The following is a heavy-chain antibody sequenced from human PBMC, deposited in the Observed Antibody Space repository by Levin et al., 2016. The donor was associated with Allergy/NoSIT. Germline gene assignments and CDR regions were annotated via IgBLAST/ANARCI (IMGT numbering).Heavy chain of an antibody. J-gene: IGHJ5*02. V-gene: IGHV3-23*01. CDR3: AKGTRIQLWFGRDWFDP. D-gene: IGHD5-18*01. CDR2: ISGSGGST. Sequence: WIRQPPGKGLEWVSAISGSGGSTYYADSVKGRFTISRDNSKNTLYLQMNSLRTEDTAVYYCAKGTRIQLWFGRDWFDPWGQGTLVTVSS.